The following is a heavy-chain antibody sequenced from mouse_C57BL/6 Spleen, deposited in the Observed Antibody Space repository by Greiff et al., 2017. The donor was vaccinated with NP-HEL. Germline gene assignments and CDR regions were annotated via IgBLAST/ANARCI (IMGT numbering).Heavy chain of an antibody. V-gene: IGHV2-2*01. D-gene: IGHD2-4*01. CDR1: GFSLTSYG. CDR2: IWSGGST. J-gene: IGHJ4*01. CDR3: ARSGDIYYDYDDYAMDY. Sequence: QVQLKQSGPGLVQPSQSLSITCTVSGFSLTSYGVHWVRQSPGKGLEWLGVIWSGGSTDYNAAFISRLSISKDNSKSHVFFKMNSLQADDTAIYYCARSGDIYYDYDDYAMDYWGQGTSVTVSS.